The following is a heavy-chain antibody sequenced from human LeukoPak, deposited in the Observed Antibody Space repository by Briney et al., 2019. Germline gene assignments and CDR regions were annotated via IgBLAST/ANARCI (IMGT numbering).Heavy chain of an antibody. Sequence: ASVKVSCKASGYTFTNYYITWVRQAPGQGLEWVGWISAYNGRTNYAQKFQGRVTMTEDTSTDTAYMELSSLRSEDTAVYYCATASGYYYKAFDIWGQGTMVTVSS. V-gene: IGHV1-18*01. J-gene: IGHJ3*02. CDR2: ISAYNGRT. CDR3: ATASGYYYKAFDI. D-gene: IGHD3-22*01. CDR1: GYTFTNYY.